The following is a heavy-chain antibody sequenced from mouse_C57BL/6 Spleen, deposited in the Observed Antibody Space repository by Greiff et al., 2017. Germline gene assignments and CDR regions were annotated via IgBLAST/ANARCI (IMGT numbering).Heavy chain of an antibody. CDR2: IDPSNSET. V-gene: IGHV1-52*01. D-gene: IGHD2-5*01. CDR1: GYTFTSYW. CDR3: ARDGYSNYWYFDV. Sequence: VQLQQPGAELVRPGSSVKLSCKASGYTFTSYWMHWVKQRPIQGLEWIGNIDPSNSETHYNQKFKDKATLTVDKSSSTAYMQLSSLTSEDSAVYYCARDGYSNYWYFDVWGTGTTVTVSS. J-gene: IGHJ1*03.